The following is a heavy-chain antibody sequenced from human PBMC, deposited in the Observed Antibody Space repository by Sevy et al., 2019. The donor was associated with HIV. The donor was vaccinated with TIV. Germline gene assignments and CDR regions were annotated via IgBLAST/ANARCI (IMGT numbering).Heavy chain of an antibody. V-gene: IGHV3-23*01. CDR2: ISGSGGST. J-gene: IGHJ5*02. CDR3: ARITRIDWFDP. Sequence: GGYLRLSCAASGFTFSSYAMSWVRQAPGKGLEWVSAISGSGGSTYYADSVKGRFTISRDNSKNTLYLQMNSLRAEDTAVYYCARITRIDWFDPWGQGTLVTVSS. CDR1: GFTFSSYA. D-gene: IGHD2-15*01.